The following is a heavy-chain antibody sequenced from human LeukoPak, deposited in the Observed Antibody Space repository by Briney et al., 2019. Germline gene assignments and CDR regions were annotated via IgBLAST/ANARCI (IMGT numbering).Heavy chain of an antibody. CDR1: GFTFGDYA. D-gene: IGHD6-6*01. CDR3: TSSSEILEVPYYFDY. J-gene: IGHJ4*02. CDR2: IRSEAYGGTT. V-gene: IGHV3-49*03. Sequence: GGSLRLSCTASGFTFGDYAMSWFRQAPGKGLEWVGFIRSEAYGGTTEYAASVKGRFTISRDDSKSIAYLQMNSLKTEDTAVYYCTSSSEILEVPYYFDYWGQGTLVTVSS.